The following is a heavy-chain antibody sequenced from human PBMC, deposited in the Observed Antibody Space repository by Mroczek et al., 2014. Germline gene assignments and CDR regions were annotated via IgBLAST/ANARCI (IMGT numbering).Heavy chain of an antibody. V-gene: IGHV4-61*02. CDR2: IYTSGST. Sequence: QVQLQESGPGLVKPSQTLSLTCTVSGGSISSGSYYWSWIRQPAGEGLEWIGRIYTSGSTNYNPSLKSRVTISVDTSKNQFSLKLSSVTAADTAVYYCARERVATISLRYYYYGMDVWGQGTTVTVPS. CDR1: GGSISSGSYY. D-gene: IGHD5-24*01. CDR3: ARERVATISLRYYYYGMDV. J-gene: IGHJ6*02.